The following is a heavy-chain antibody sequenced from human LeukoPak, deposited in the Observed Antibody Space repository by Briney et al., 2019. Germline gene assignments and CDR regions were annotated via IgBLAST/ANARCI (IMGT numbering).Heavy chain of an antibody. J-gene: IGHJ4*02. CDR1: GDSINSSSYY. CDR2: IYYSGST. D-gene: IGHD3-22*01. Sequence: PSETLSLTFTVSGDSINSSSYYWGWIRQPPGKGLEWIGSIYYSGSTYYNPSLKSRVTISVDTSKNQFSLKLSSVTAADTAVYYCARDQTDYDSSGYYIDYWGQGTLVTVSS. CDR3: ARDQTDYDSSGYYIDY. V-gene: IGHV4-39*07.